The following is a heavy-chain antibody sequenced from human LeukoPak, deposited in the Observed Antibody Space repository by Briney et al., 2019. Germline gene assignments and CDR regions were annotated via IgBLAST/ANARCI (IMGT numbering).Heavy chain of an antibody. V-gene: IGHV3-30*02. D-gene: IGHD4-17*01. CDR3: AKDGGDYVPYYFDY. CDR1: GFTFSSYG. Sequence: GSLRLSCAASGFTFSSYGMHWVRQAPGKGLESVVFIRYDGSNKYYADSVKGRFTISRDNSKNTLYLQMNSLRAEDTAVYYCAKDGGDYVPYYFDYWGQGTLVTVSS. J-gene: IGHJ4*02. CDR2: IRYDGSNK.